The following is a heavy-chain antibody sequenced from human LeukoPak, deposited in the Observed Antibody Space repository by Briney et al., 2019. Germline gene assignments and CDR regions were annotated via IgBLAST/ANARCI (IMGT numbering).Heavy chain of an antibody. CDR3: AKARLGYYDTSGSFDY. CDR1: GFTFSSYS. J-gene: IGHJ4*02. Sequence: GGSLRLSCAASGFTFSSYSMHWVRQAPGKGLEWVSGISWNSGRIDYADSVKGRFTISRDNAKNSLFLQMNSLRPEDTALYYCAKARLGYYDTSGSFDYWGQGTLVTVSS. D-gene: IGHD3-22*01. V-gene: IGHV3-9*01. CDR2: ISWNSGRI.